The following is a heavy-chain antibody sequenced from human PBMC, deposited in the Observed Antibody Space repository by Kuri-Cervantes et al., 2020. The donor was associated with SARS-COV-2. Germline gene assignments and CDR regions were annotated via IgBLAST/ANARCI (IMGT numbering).Heavy chain of an antibody. D-gene: IGHD3-10*01. CDR3: ERLEPTMVRIAGDGGGFDY. J-gene: IGHJ4*02. Sequence: SQTLSLTCAVYGGSFNNYYWNWIRQPPGKGLEWIGEINHTGSTNYNPSLKSRVTVSVDTSKKQFSLKLNSVTAADTAVYYCERLEPTMVRIAGDGGGFDYWGQGTLVTVSS. CDR2: INHTGST. CDR1: GGSFNNYY. V-gene: IGHV4-34*01.